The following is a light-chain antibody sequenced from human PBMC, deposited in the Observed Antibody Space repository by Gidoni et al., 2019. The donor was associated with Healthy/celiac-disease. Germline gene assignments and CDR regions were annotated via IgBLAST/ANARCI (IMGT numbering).Light chain of an antibody. CDR3: CSYAGSSSYV. V-gene: IGLV2-23*01. CDR1: SSDVGSYNL. Sequence: QSALTQPASVSGSPGQPITISCPGTSSDVGSYNLVSWYQQHPGKATKLMIYEGSKRPSGVSNRFSGSKSGNTASLTISGLQAEDEADYYCCSYAGSSSYVFGTGTKVTVL. CDR2: EGS. J-gene: IGLJ1*01.